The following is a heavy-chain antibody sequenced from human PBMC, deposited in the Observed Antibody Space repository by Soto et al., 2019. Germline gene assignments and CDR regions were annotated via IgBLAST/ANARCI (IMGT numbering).Heavy chain of an antibody. D-gene: IGHD4-17*01. CDR1: GGSISSGGYY. V-gene: IGHV4-31*03. J-gene: IGHJ3*02. CDR3: AREKALNDYGDYPNPQTDAFDI. Sequence: SETLSLTCTVSGGSISSGGYYWSWIRQHPGKGLEWIGYIYYSGSTYYNPSLKSRVTISVDTSKNQFSLKLSSVTAADTAVYYCAREKALNDYGDYPNPQTDAFDIWGQGTMVTVSS. CDR2: IYYSGST.